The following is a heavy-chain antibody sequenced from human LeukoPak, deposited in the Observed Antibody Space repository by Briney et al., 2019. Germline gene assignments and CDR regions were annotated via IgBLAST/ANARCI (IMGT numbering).Heavy chain of an antibody. CDR2: ISSSSSYI. J-gene: IGHJ4*02. D-gene: IGHD5-24*01. Sequence: GGSLRLSCAASGFTFSGYSMNWVRQAPGKGLEWVSSISSSSSYIYYADSVKGRFTISRDNAKNSLYLQMNSLRAEDTAVYYCARVEMATGYDYWGQGTLVTVSS. V-gene: IGHV3-21*01. CDR1: GFTFSGYS. CDR3: ARVEMATGYDY.